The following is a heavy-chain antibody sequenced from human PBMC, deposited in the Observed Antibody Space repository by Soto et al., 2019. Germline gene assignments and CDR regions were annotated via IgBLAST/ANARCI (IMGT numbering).Heavy chain of an antibody. D-gene: IGHD2-2*01. CDR3: AKERVPAAITYYYYGMDV. J-gene: IGHJ6*02. CDR1: GFTFSSYA. Sequence: EVQRLESGGNLVQPGGSLRLSCAASGFTFSSYAMSWVRQAPGKGLEWVSAISGSGGSTYYADSVKGRFTISRDNSKNTLYLQMKSLRAEDTAVYYCAKERVPAAITYYYYGMDVWGQGTTVTVSS. CDR2: ISGSGGST. V-gene: IGHV3-23*01.